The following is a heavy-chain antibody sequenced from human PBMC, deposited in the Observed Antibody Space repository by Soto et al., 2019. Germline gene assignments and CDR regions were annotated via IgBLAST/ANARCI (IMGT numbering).Heavy chain of an antibody. CDR2: INPNSGGT. J-gene: IGHJ6*02. CDR3: ARDEGYCISTSCYDPVYYYGMDV. V-gene: IGHV1-2*04. CDR1: GYTFTSYG. D-gene: IGHD2-2*01. Sequence: ASVKVSCKASGYTFTSYGISWVRQAPGQGLEWMGWINPNSGGTNYAQKFQGWVTMTRDTSISTAYMELSRLRSDDTAVYYCARDEGYCISTSCYDPVYYYGMDVWGQGTTVTVSS.